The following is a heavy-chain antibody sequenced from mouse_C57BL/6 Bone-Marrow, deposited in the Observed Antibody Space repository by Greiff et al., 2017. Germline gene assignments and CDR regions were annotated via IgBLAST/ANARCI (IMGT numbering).Heavy chain of an antibody. D-gene: IGHD2-3*01. Sequence: DVQLQQSGPELVKPGASVKMSCTASGFTFTDYNMHWVKQSHGKSLEWIGYISPNNGGTSYNQKFKGKATLTVNKSSITAYMELRSLTSEDSAVYYCASRGWLLRGFAYWGQGTLVTVSA. J-gene: IGHJ3*01. CDR3: ASRGWLLRGFAY. V-gene: IGHV1-22*01. CDR2: ISPNNGGT. CDR1: GFTFTDYN.